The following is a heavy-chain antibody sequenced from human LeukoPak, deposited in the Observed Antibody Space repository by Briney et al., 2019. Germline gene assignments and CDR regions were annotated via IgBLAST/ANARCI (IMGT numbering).Heavy chain of an antibody. CDR3: AKERDYGPADY. CDR2: LSGSGSST. Sequence: GGSLRLSCVASGFIFNKHATSWVRQAPGKGLEWVSGLSGSGSSTDYADSVKGRFTVSRDNSKNTLFLQMNSLRAEDTAIYYCAKERDYGPADYWGQGTLVTVSS. J-gene: IGHJ4*02. V-gene: IGHV3-23*01. CDR1: GFIFNKHA. D-gene: IGHD4/OR15-4a*01.